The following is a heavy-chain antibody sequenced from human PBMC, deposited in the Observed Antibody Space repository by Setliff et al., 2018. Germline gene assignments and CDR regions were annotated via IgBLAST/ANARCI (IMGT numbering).Heavy chain of an antibody. V-gene: IGHV3-48*03. J-gene: IGHJ5*02. D-gene: IGHD6-6*01. CDR1: GFTFSSYE. CDR2: ISGSGYTI. Sequence: GGSLRLSCAASGFTFSSYEMNWVRQSPGKGLEWVSYISGSGYTIYYADSVKGRFTISRDNAKNSLYLQMNSLRAEDTAVYYGGKEGAGYSSSADRFDPWGKGTTVTVSS. CDR3: GKEGAGYSSSADRFDP.